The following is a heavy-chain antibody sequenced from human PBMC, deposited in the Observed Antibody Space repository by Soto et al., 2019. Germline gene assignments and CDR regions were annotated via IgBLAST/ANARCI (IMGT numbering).Heavy chain of an antibody. V-gene: IGHV3-23*01. CDR2: IIDSGGST. D-gene: IGHD3-16*01. CDR1: GFTFSSCA. CDR3: AKGFRGSNDYYYFDY. J-gene: IGHJ4*02. Sequence: PGGSLRLSCAASGFTFSSCAMGWVRQAPGKGLEWVSDIIDSGGSTYYADSVKGRFTISRDNSKSTLYLQMNSLRAEDTALYYCAKGFRGSNDYYYFDYWGQGTLVTVSS.